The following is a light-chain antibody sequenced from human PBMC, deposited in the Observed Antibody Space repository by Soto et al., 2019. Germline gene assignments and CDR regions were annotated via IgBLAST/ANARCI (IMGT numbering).Light chain of an antibody. CDR1: QTVSHF. Sequence: EIVLTQSPATLSLSPGERATLSCRASQTVSHFLAWYQQKPGQAPRLLIYDASNRATGIPARFSGSGSGTDFTLIISSLEPEDFAVYYCQQRSNWPELTFGGGTKVEIK. J-gene: IGKJ4*01. CDR2: DAS. CDR3: QQRSNWPELT. V-gene: IGKV3-11*01.